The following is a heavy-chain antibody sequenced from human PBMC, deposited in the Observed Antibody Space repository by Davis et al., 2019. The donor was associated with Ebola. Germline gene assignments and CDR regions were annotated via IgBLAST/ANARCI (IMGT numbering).Heavy chain of an antibody. CDR1: GGSISGHY. CDR2: IYYSGST. D-gene: IGHD3-10*01. CDR3: ARGTLLWFGELLYSDYGMDV. Sequence: SETLSLTCTVSGGSISGHYWSWIRQPPGKGLEFIAYIYYSGSTNYNPSLRSRVTISVDTSKSQFSLRLSSVTAADTAIYYCARGTLLWFGELLYSDYGMDVWGQGTTVTVSS. V-gene: IGHV4-59*08. J-gene: IGHJ6*02.